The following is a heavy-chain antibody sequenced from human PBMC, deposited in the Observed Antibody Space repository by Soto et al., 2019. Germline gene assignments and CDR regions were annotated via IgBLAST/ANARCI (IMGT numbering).Heavy chain of an antibody. J-gene: IGHJ4*02. V-gene: IGHV3-23*01. CDR1: GFAFSNYA. CDR2: ISTSIGAT. Sequence: PGGSLRLSCAASGFAFSNYATGWVRQAPGKGLEWVPSISTSIGATYYADSVKGRFTISRDDSKDTLYLQMNSLRAEDSAVYYCAKDRTVAARNFDYWGQGTQVTVSS. CDR3: AKDRTVAARNFDY. D-gene: IGHD6-6*01.